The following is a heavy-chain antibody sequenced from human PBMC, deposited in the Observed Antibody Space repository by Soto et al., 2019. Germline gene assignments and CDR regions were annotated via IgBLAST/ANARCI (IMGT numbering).Heavy chain of an antibody. J-gene: IGHJ3*02. Sequence: GGSLRLSCAASGFTFSSYWMHWVRQAPGKGLVWVSRINSDGSSTSYADSVKGRFTISRDNAKNTLYLQMNSLRAEDTAVYYCARPRGVVGYSGYDYAFDIWGQGTMVTVSS. CDR2: INSDGSST. D-gene: IGHD5-12*01. CDR3: ARPRGVVGYSGYDYAFDI. V-gene: IGHV3-74*01. CDR1: GFTFSSYW.